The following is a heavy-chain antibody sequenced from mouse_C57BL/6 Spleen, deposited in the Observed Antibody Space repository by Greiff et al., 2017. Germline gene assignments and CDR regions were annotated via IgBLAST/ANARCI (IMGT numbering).Heavy chain of an antibody. CDR1: GFTFSDFY. J-gene: IGHJ3*01. CDR2: SRNKANDYTT. CDR3: ARDGYYEGFAY. D-gene: IGHD1-1*01. Sequence: EVQRVESGGGLVQSGRSLRLSCATSGFTFSDFYMEWVRQAPGKGLEWIAASRNKANDYTTEYSASVKGRFIVSRDTSQSILYRQMNALRAEDTAIYYCARDGYYEGFAYWGQGTLVTVSA. V-gene: IGHV7-1*01.